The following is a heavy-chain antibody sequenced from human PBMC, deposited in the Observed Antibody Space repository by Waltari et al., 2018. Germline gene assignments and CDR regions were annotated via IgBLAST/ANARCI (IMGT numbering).Heavy chain of an antibody. J-gene: IGHJ5*02. CDR2: INHSAST. CDR1: GGSFSGYY. Sequence: QVQLQQGGAGLLKPSETLARTCAGDGGSFSGYYWSWIRQPPGKGREGIGEINHSASTNYNPSLKIRVTISVDTSKNQFSLKLISVTAADTAVYYCARGLITMVRGVIRGGWFDPWGQGTLVTVSS. V-gene: IGHV4-34*01. D-gene: IGHD3-10*01. CDR3: ARGLITMVRGVIRGGWFDP.